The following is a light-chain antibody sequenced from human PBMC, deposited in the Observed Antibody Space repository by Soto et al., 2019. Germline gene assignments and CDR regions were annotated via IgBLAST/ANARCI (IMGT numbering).Light chain of an antibody. CDR3: AAWDDTLSGPDVV. V-gene: IGLV1-47*01. J-gene: IGLJ2*01. Sequence: QSVLTQPPSASGTPGQRVTISCSGSSSNIGSNYVYWYQQLPGTAPKLLIYTNNQRPSGVPDRFSGSKSGTSASLAISGLRYEGEADYYCAAWDDTLSGPDVVFGGGTKLTLL. CDR1: SSNIGSNY. CDR2: TNN.